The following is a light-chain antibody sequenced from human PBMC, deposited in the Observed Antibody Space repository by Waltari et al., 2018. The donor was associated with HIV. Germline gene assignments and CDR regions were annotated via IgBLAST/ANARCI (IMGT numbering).Light chain of an antibody. CDR2: GDN. CDR3: EVWHRGMGHYV. V-gene: IGLV3-21*02. Sequence: QWYQQKPGPAPVLVVYGDNDRPSGIPERFSGSNFGSTATLAISRVGAGDEADYYCEVWHRGMGHYVFGTGTKVTVL. J-gene: IGLJ1*01.